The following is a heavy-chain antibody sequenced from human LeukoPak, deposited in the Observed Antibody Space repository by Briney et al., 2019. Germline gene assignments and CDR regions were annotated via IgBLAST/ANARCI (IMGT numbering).Heavy chain of an antibody. D-gene: IGHD3-22*01. CDR2: ISYDGTNA. CDR1: GFTFSMYA. CDR3: TRGQYYYHSGHYLGNFDY. V-gene: IGHV3-30*01. J-gene: IGHJ4*02. Sequence: GGSLRLSCAASGFTFSMYALHWVRQAPGKGLEWVSLISYDGTNADYVDSVKGRFTISRDNSKNTLFLQMNSLRAEDTAVYYCTRGQYYYHSGHYLGNFDYWGPGTLVTVSS.